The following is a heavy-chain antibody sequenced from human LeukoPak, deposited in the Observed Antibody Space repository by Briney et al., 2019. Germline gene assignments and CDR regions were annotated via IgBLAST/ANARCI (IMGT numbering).Heavy chain of an antibody. D-gene: IGHD3-10*01. CDR1: GFTFSDYY. J-gene: IGHJ4*02. CDR2: SSSGGSAI. CDR3: AKDPGYYGSGSYFTCFDY. V-gene: IGHV3-11*04. Sequence: GGSLRLSCAASGFTFSDYYTSWIRQAPGKGLEWVSYSSSGGSAIYYADSVKGRFTISRDNAKNSVYLQMNSLRAEDTAVYYCAKDPGYYGSGSYFTCFDYWGQGTLVTVSS.